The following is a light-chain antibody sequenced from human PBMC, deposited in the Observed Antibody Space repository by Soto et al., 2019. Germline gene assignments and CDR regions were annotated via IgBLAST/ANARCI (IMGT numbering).Light chain of an antibody. CDR1: QGISSN. CDR3: QQYYSYPLT. CDR2: AAS. J-gene: IGKJ4*01. V-gene: IGKV1-8*01. Sequence: AIRMTQSPSSFSASTGDRVTITCRASQGISSNLGWYQQKPGKAPKLLIYAASTLQSGAPSRFSGSGSGTDFTLTISCLQSEDFATYYCQQYYSYPLTFGGGTKVEIK.